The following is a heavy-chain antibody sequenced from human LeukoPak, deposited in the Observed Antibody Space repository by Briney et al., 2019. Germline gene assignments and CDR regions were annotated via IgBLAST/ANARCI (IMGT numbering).Heavy chain of an antibody. J-gene: IGHJ4*02. CDR3: ARGVEPLAANTLAY. CDR1: GFTVITND. Sequence: GGSLRLSCAASGFTVITNDMTWVRQAPGKGLEWVSVLYSDGNTKYADSVQGGFTISRDNSKNTLYLEMNSLSPDDTAVYYCARGVEPLAANTLAYWGQGALVTVSS. V-gene: IGHV3-53*01. CDR2: LYSDGNT. D-gene: IGHD1-14*01.